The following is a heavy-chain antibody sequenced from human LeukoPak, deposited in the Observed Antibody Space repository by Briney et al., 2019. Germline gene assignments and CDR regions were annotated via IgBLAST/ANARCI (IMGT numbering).Heavy chain of an antibody. D-gene: IGHD3-9*01. V-gene: IGHV7-4-1*02. Sequence: ASVSVSCKASGYTFTSYAMNWVRQAPGQGLEWMGWINTNTGNPTYAQGFTGRFVFSLDTSVSTAYLQISSLKAEDTAVYYCARRLPLTGYSSYYYYYGMDVWGQGTTVTVSS. CDR2: INTNTGNP. CDR3: ARRLPLTGYSSYYYYYGMDV. CDR1: GYTFTSYA. J-gene: IGHJ6*02.